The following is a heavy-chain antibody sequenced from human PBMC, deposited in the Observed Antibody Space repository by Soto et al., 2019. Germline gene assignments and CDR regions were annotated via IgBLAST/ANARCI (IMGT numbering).Heavy chain of an antibody. D-gene: IGHD2-2*01. CDR3: ARDLLGYCISTSCPRMVYPDY. V-gene: IGHV3-30*03. CDR2: ISYDGSNK. Sequence: PGGSLRLSCAGSGFTFRSYGMHLVRQAPGKGLEWVAVISYDGSNKYYADSVKGRFTISRDNSKNTLYLQMNSLRAEDTAVYYCARDLLGYCISTSCPRMVYPDYWGQGTLVTVSS. J-gene: IGHJ4*02. CDR1: GFTFRSYG.